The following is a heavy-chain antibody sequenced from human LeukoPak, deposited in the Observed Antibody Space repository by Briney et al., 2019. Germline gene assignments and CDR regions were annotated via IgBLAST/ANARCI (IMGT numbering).Heavy chain of an antibody. CDR3: ATYVWGSYRPFDY. D-gene: IGHD3-16*02. CDR2: IYYSGST. V-gene: IGHV4-59*06. Sequence: PSETLSLTCAVSGGSFSGYYWTWIRQPPGKGLEWIGYIYYSGSTYYNPSLKSRVTISVDTSKNQFSLKLSSVTAADTAVYYCATYVWGSYRPFDYWGQGTLVTVSS. CDR1: GGSFSGYY. J-gene: IGHJ4*02.